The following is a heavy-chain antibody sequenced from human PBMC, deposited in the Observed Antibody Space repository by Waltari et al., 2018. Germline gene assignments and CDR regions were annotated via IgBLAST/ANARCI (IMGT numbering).Heavy chain of an antibody. V-gene: IGHV4-59*11. CDR2: IYYSGIT. D-gene: IGHD3-22*01. Sequence: QVQLQESGPGLVKPSETLSLTCTVSGGSISSHYWSWIRQPPGKGLELFGYIYYSGITNSIPSRSRRVTISVATSKTQFSLKLSAVTAADTAVYYCARVVVVDEGGFDYWGQGTLVTVSS. CDR3: ARVVVVDEGGFDY. CDR1: GGSISSHY. J-gene: IGHJ4*02.